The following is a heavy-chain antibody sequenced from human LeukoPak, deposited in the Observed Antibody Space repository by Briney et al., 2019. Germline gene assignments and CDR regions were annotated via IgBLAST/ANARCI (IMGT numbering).Heavy chain of an antibody. Sequence: SVNVSCKASGGTFSSYAISWVRQAPGQGLEWMGGIIPIFGTANYAQKFQGRVTITADESTSTAYMELSSLRSEDTAVYYCARDRLRFLEWLSTHSDYYYYMDVWGKGTTVTVSS. J-gene: IGHJ6*03. CDR1: GGTFSSYA. V-gene: IGHV1-69*01. CDR3: ARDRLRFLEWLSTHSDYYYYMDV. D-gene: IGHD3-3*01. CDR2: IIPIFGTA.